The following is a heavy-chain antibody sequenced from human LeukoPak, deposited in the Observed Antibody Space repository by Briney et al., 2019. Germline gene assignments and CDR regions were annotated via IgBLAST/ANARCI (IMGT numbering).Heavy chain of an antibody. CDR1: GYSFTGYY. V-gene: IGHV1-2*02. D-gene: IGHD1-26*01. CDR2: INPNSGGT. CDR3: ARDLIVVGATYRYYYYYMDV. J-gene: IGHJ6*03. Sequence: ASVKVSCKASGYSFTGYYIHWVRQAPGQGLAWMGWINPNSGGTNYAQKFQGRVTMTRDTSISTAYMELSRLRSDDTAVYYCARDLIVVGATYRYYYYYMDVWGKGTTVTVSS.